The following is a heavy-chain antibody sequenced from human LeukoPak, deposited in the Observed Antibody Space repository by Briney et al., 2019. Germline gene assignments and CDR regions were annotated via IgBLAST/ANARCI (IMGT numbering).Heavy chain of an antibody. V-gene: IGHV3-7*01. CDR2: IEKDGSDT. Sequence: GGSLRLSCAASGFTFSSYWMSWVRQAPGKGLEWVAHIEKDGSDTYYVDSVKGRFTISRDNAKNTLYLQMNSLRAEDSAVYYCARSVGPEDYWGQGTLVTVSS. D-gene: IGHD4-23*01. CDR1: GFTFSSYW. CDR3: ARSVGPEDY. J-gene: IGHJ4*02.